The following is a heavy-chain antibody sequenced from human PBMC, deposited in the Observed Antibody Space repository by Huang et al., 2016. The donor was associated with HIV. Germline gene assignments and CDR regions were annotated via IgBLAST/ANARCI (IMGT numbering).Heavy chain of an antibody. Sequence: QVQLYQWGAGLLRPSETLSLPCAVYRGSLSGYYWSWIRKSPEKGLEGIGEITYSGTINYNPSLKRRVTISVDTSEKQLYLKLRSVTAADTAVDYCAREVMTSFGGPFDPWGQGTLVAVSS. CDR1: RGSLSGYY. V-gene: IGHV4-34*01. J-gene: IGHJ5*02. D-gene: IGHD3-16*01. CDR2: ITYSGTI. CDR3: AREVMTSFGGPFDP.